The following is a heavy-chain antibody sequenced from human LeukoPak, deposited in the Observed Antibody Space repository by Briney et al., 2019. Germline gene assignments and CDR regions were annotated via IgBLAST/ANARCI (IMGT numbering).Heavy chain of an antibody. D-gene: IGHD4-17*01. CDR2: ISSSSSYI. CDR3: ASFVPTVTTQGEVLDY. Sequence: GGSLRLSCAASGFTFSGYSMNWVRQAPGKGLEWVSSISSSSSYIYYADSVKGRFTISRDNAKNSLYLQMNSLRAEDTAVYYCASFVPTVTTQGEVLDYWGQGTLVTVSS. CDR1: GFTFSGYS. V-gene: IGHV3-21*01. J-gene: IGHJ4*02.